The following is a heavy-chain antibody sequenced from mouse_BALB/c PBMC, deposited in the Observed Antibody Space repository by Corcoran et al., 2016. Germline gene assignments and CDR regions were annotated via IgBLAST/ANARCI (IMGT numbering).Heavy chain of an antibody. CDR1: GYSITSGYY. CDR3: ASGNYWYFDV. Sequence: DGQLQESGPGLVKPSQSLSLTCSVTGYSITSGYYWNWIRQFPGNTLEWMGYISYDGSNNYNPSLKNRFSITSDTSKNQIFLKLNSVTTEDTATYYCASGNYWYFDVWGAGITVTVSS. V-gene: IGHV3-6*02. J-gene: IGHJ1*01. D-gene: IGHD2-1*01. CDR2: ISYDGSN.